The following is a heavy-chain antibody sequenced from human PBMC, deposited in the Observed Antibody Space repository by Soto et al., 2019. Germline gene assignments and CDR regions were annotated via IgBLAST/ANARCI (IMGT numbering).Heavy chain of an antibody. Sequence: SVKVSCKASGGAFSDYAFSWVRQAPGQGLEWLGGIMPIFRAPDYAQKFQGRVTITADEFTRTAYMELSSLRSDDTAVYYCARDPGSSYGPPDYWGQGTLVTVSS. D-gene: IGHD5-18*01. CDR2: IMPIFRAP. V-gene: IGHV1-69*13. CDR3: ARDPGSSYGPPDY. CDR1: GGAFSDYA. J-gene: IGHJ4*02.